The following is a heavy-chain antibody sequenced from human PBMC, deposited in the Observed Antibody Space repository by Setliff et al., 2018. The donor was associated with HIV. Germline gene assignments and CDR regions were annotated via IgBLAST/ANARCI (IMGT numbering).Heavy chain of an antibody. CDR3: ARDTLYCSGGNCPFDY. CDR1: GFTFSSYN. D-gene: IGHD2-15*01. J-gene: IGHJ4*02. V-gene: IGHV3-21*01. Sequence: GGSLRLSCAASGFTFSSYNMNWVCQAPGKGLEWVSSISGSSDYIYYADSVKGRFTISRDTAKNSLSLQMNSLRAEDTAIYYCARDTLYCSGGNCPFDYWGQGTLVTVSS. CDR2: ISGSSDYI.